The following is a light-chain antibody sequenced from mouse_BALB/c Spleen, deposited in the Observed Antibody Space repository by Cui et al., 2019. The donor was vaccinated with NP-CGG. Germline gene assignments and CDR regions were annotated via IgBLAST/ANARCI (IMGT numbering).Light chain of an antibody. CDR1: TEAVTTSNY. V-gene: IGLV1*01. Sequence: QAVLTQEPALPQSPGETVTLTCRSSTEAVTTSNYANWVQEKPDHLFTGLIGGTNNRAPGVPARFSGSLIGDKAALTITGAQTEDEAIYFCALWYSNHWVFGGGTKLTVL. CDR2: GTN. CDR3: ALWYSNHWV. J-gene: IGLJ1*01.